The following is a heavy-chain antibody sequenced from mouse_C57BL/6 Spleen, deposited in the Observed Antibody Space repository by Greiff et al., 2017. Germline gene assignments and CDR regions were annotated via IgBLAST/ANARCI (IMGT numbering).Heavy chain of an antibody. V-gene: IGHV5-16*01. D-gene: IGHD2-3*01. CDR3: ARGVYDYYFDY. Sequence: EVMLVESEGGLVQPGSSMKLSCTASGFTFSDYYMAWVRQVPEKGLEWVANINYDGSSTYYLDSLKSRFIISRDNAKNILYLQMSSLKSEDTATYYCARGVYDYYFDYWGQGTTLTVSS. CDR1: GFTFSDYY. J-gene: IGHJ2*01. CDR2: INYDGSST.